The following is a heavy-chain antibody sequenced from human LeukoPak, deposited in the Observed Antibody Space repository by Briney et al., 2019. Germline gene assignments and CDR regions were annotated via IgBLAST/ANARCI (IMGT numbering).Heavy chain of an antibody. CDR2: ISSRSNTI. Sequence: GGSLRLSCAASGFSLGSFGMNWVRQAPGRGLEWVSYISSRSNTIYYADSVRGRFTISRDNAKNSLYLQLDSLRAEDTAVYYCERKQSYDFWSGYSPFDPWGQGTLVTVSS. V-gene: IGHV3-48*01. CDR3: ERKQSYDFWSGYSPFDP. CDR1: GFSLGSFG. J-gene: IGHJ5*02. D-gene: IGHD3-3*01.